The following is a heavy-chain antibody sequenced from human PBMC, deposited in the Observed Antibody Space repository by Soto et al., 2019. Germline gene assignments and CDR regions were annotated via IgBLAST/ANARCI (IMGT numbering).Heavy chain of an antibody. CDR2: MYFGGSF. D-gene: IGHD3-22*01. CDR1: GASVSTGY. CDR3: ARSYYDTIGFAVDP. V-gene: IGHV4-59*02. J-gene: IGHJ5*02. Sequence: QMQLQDSGPGLVKPSETLSLTCTVSGASVSTGYWSWIRQPPGKGLEWIGFMYFGGSFNYNHSLKSRVTISVETSKNQFCMKMTSVTAADTAVYSCARSYYDTIGFAVDPWGQGTLVTVSS.